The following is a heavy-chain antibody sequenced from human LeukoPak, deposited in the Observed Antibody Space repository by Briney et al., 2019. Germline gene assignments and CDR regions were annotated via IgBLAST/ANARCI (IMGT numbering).Heavy chain of an antibody. J-gene: IGHJ3*02. CDR1: GGSISSYY. V-gene: IGHV4-59*01. CDR2: IYYSGST. D-gene: IGHD3-22*01. Sequence: SETLSLTCTVSGGSISSYYWSWIRQPPGKGLEWTGYIYYSGSTYYNPSLKSRVTISVDTSKNQFSLKLSSVTAADTAVYYCASYYDSSGYYPDAFDIWGQGTMVTVSS. CDR3: ASYYDSSGYYPDAFDI.